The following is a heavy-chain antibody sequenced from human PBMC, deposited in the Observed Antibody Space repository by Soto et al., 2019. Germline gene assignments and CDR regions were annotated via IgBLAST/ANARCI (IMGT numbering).Heavy chain of an antibody. CDR3: AREYDFWSGPPRWVDP. D-gene: IGHD3-3*01. V-gene: IGHV1-18*04. CDR2: ISAYNGNT. CDR1: GYTFTSSG. J-gene: IGHJ5*02. Sequence: GASVKVSCKASGYTFTSSGISWVRQAPGQGLEWMGWISAYNGNTNYAQKLKGRVTMTTDTSTSTDYMELRSLRSDYTAVYYCAREYDFWSGPPRWVDPWGQGTLVTVPQ.